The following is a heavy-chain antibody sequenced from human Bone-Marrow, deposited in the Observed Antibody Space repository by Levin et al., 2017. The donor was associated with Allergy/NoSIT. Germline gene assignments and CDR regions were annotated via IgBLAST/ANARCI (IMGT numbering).Heavy chain of an antibody. CDR1: GYTFIGYY. V-gene: IGHV1-2*04. D-gene: IGHD2/OR15-2a*01. J-gene: IGHJ6*02. Sequence: ASVKVSCKASGYTFIGYYMHWVRQAPGQGLEWMGWINPNSGGTNYAQKFQGWVTMTRDTSISTVYMELSRLRSDDTAVYYCARNNYYYGMDVWGQGTTVTVSS. CDR2: INPNSGGT. CDR3: ARNNYYYGMDV.